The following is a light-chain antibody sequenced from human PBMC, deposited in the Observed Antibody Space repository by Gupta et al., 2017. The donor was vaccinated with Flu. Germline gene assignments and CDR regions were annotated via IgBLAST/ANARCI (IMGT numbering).Light chain of an antibody. CDR3: QQRSNWPPRVT. CDR1: QSVSSY. V-gene: IGKV3-11*01. CDR2: DAS. Sequence: TLSLSPGERATLSCRASQSVSSYLAWYQQKPGQAPRLLIYDASNRATGIPARFSGSGSGTDFTLTISSLEPEDFAVYYCQQRSNWPPRVTFGQGTRLEIK. J-gene: IGKJ5*01.